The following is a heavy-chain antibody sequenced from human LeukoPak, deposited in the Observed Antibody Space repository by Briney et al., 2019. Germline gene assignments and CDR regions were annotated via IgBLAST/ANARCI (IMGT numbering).Heavy chain of an antibody. V-gene: IGHV4-39*01. D-gene: IGHD4-17*01. CDR2: IYYSGST. Sequence: SETLSLTCTVSGASISSSNYYWGWIRQPPGKGLEWIGSIYYSGSTSYNPSLQSRVTISVDTAKNQFSLKLSSVTAADTAVYYCARATVTMDWFDLWGQGTLVTVSS. J-gene: IGHJ5*02. CDR1: GASISSSNYY. CDR3: ARATVTMDWFDL.